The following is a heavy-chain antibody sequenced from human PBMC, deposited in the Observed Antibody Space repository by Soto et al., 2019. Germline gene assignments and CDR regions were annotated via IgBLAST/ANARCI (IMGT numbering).Heavy chain of an antibody. CDR3: AKDSPLYIVVVPAAFDY. CDR1: GFTFSIYA. V-gene: IGHV3-30-3*01. Sequence: PGGSLRLSCAASGFTFSIYAMHWVRQAPGKGLEWVAVISYDGSNKYYADSVKGRFTISRDNSKNTLYLQMNSLRAEDTAVYYCAKDSPLYIVVVPAAFDYWGQGTLVTVSS. D-gene: IGHD2-2*01. J-gene: IGHJ4*02. CDR2: ISYDGSNK.